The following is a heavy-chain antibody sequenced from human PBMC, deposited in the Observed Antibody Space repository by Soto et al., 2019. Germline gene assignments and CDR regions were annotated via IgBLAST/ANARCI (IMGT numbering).Heavy chain of an antibody. D-gene: IGHD2-15*01. J-gene: IGHJ5*02. CDR3: ARSGVVVVAANNWFDP. CDR2: IYYSGST. V-gene: IGHV4-59*01. CDR1: GGSISSYY. Sequence: SETLSLTCTVSGGSISSYYWSWMRQPPGKGLEWIGYIYYSGSTNYNPSLKSRVTISVDTSKNQFSLKLSSVTTADTAVYYCARSGVVVVAANNWFDPWGQGTLVTVSS.